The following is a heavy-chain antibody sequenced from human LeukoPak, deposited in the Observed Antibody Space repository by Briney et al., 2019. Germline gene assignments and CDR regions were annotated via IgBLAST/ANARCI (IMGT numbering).Heavy chain of an antibody. J-gene: IGHJ3*02. Sequence: GGSLRLSCAASGFTFSSYWMHWVRQAPGKGLVWVSRINGDGSSTTYADSVKGRFTITRDNAKNTLFLQMNSLRAEDTAVYYCASLLLCYGCSTSSDSFDIWGQGTMVTVSS. V-gene: IGHV3-74*01. CDR2: INGDGSST. D-gene: IGHD6-6*01. CDR1: GFTFSSYW. CDR3: ASLLLCYGCSTSSDSFDI.